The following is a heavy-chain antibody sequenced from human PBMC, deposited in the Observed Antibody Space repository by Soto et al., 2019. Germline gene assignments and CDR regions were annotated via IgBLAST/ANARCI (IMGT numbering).Heavy chain of an antibody. V-gene: IGHV1-46*03. D-gene: IGHD6-13*01. Sequence: ASVKVSCKASGYTFTSYGISWVRQAPGQGLEWMGIINPSGGSTSYAQKFQGRVTMTRDTSTSTVYMELSSLRSEDTAVYYCARDLLQQLHAFDIWGQGTMVTVS. CDR3: ARDLLQQLHAFDI. J-gene: IGHJ3*02. CDR1: GYTFTSYG. CDR2: INPSGGST.